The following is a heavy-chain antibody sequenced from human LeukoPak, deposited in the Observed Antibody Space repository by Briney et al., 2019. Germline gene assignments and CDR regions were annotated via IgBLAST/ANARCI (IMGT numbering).Heavy chain of an antibody. Sequence: PGGSLRLSCAASGFTFSSYWMTWVRQAPGKGLEWVSYITSSSSSIYYADSVKGRFTISRDNAKNSLYLQMNSLRAEDTAVYYCARDNMGFDYWGQGTLVTVYS. CDR1: GFTFSSYW. V-gene: IGHV3-48*01. J-gene: IGHJ4*02. D-gene: IGHD2/OR15-2a*01. CDR3: ARDNMGFDY. CDR2: ITSSSSSI.